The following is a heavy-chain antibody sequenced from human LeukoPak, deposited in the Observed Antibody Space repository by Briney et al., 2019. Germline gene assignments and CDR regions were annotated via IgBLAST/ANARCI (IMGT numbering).Heavy chain of an antibody. V-gene: IGHV3-74*01. Sequence: QSGGSLRLSCEASGFTFSRYWMHWVRQAPGKGLVWVSRINSDGSRTTYADSVRGRFTISRDNAKNTLYLQMNSLRAEDTALYYCAKDIGRFPHALDIWGQGTMVTVSS. J-gene: IGHJ3*02. CDR3: AKDIGRFPHALDI. CDR1: GFTFSRYW. D-gene: IGHD1-26*01. CDR2: INSDGSRT.